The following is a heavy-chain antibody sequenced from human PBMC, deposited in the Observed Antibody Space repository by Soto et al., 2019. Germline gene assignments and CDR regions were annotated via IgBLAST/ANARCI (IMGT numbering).Heavy chain of an antibody. CDR3: ARYDQRLLWGLDV. D-gene: IGHD2-21*01. J-gene: IGHJ6*02. CDR1: GGSISSGGYY. CDR2: IYYSGST. V-gene: IGHV4-31*03. Sequence: QVQLQESGPGLVKPSQTLSLTCTVSGGSISSGGYYWSWIRQHPGKGLEWIGYIYYSGSTYYNPSLRSRITRSVDTSRNQFSLKLSSVTAADTAVYYCARYDQRLLWGLDVLGQGTTVTVSS.